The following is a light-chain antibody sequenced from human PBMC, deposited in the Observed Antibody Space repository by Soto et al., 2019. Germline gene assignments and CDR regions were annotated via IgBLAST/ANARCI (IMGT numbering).Light chain of an antibody. CDR1: SSDVGGYNY. CDR3: SSYTSSSILYV. Sequence: QSALTEPGSVSGSPGQSITISCTGTSSDVGGYNYVSWYQQHPGKAPKLMIYDVSNRPSGVSNRFSGSKSGNTASLTISGLQAEDEADYYCSSYTSSSILYVFGTGTRSPS. V-gene: IGLV2-14*01. CDR2: DVS. J-gene: IGLJ1*01.